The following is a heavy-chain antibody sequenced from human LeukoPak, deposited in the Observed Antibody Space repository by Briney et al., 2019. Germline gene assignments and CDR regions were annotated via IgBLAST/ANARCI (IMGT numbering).Heavy chain of an antibody. Sequence: PPGKGLGWIGYISYSGGPNYNPSHKSRVTISVDTSKNQFSLKLTSVTAADTAVYYCAREYYGSSGYYNDYWGQGALVTVSS. CDR2: ISYSGGP. V-gene: IGHV4-59*01. J-gene: IGHJ4*02. D-gene: IGHD3-22*01. CDR3: AREYYGSSGYYNDY.